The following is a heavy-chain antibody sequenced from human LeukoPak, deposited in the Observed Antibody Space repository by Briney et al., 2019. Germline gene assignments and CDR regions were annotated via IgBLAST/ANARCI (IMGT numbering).Heavy chain of an antibody. Sequence: GGSLRLSCAASGFTFSSYEMNWVRQAPGKGLEWVSYISSSSSYIYYADSVKGRFTISRDNAKNSLYLQMNSLRAEDTAVYYRARGGGGGATYDYWGQGTLVTVSS. CDR1: GFTFSSYE. V-gene: IGHV3-21*05. CDR3: ARGGGGGATYDY. J-gene: IGHJ4*02. D-gene: IGHD1-26*01. CDR2: ISSSSSYI.